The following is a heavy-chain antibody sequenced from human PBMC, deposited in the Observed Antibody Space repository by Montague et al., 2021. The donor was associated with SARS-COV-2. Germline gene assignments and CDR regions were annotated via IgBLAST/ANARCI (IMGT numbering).Heavy chain of an antibody. D-gene: IGHD4-17*01. J-gene: IGHJ4*02. V-gene: IGHV4-59*13. CDR3: AREPDYGDYFDY. CDR1: GGSISSYY. CDR2: IYYSGST. Sequence: SETRSLTCTVSGGSISSYYRSWIRQPPGKGLEWIGYIYYSGSTDYNPSLQSRVTISVDTSKNQFSLKLSSVTAADTAVYYCAREPDYGDYFDYWGQGTLVTVSS.